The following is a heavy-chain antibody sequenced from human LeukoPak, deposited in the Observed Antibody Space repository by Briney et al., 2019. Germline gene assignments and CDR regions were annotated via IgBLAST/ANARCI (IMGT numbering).Heavy chain of an antibody. D-gene: IGHD2-21*01. V-gene: IGHV3-30*04. CDR2: ISYDGSNK. J-gene: IGHJ4*02. CDR3: AREVVGYFDY. Sequence: GRSLRLSCAASGFTFSSYAMHWVRQAPGKGLEWVAVISYDGSNKYYADSVKGRFTISRDNSKNTLYPQMNSLRAEDTAVYYCAREVVGYFDYWGQGTLVTVSS. CDR1: GFTFSSYA.